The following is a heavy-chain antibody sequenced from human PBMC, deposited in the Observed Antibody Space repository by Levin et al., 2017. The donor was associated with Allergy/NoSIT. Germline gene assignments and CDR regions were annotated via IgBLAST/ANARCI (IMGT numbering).Heavy chain of an antibody. CDR3: ARRCSGGSCYPQYGMDV. J-gene: IGHJ6*02. D-gene: IGHD2-15*01. CDR1: GYSFTNYW. V-gene: IGHV5-51*01. Sequence: GESLKISCKGSGYSFTNYWIGWVRQMPGKGLEWMGIIYPGDSDTRYSPSFQGQVTISADKSISTAYLQWSSLKASDTAMYYCARRCSGGSCYPQYGMDVWGQGTTVTVSS. CDR2: IYPGDSDT.